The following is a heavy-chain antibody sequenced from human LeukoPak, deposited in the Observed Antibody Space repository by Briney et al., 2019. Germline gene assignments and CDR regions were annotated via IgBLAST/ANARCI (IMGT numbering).Heavy chain of an antibody. CDR2: INHSGST. J-gene: IGHJ4*02. V-gene: IGHV4-34*01. Sequence: PSETLSLTCAVYGGSFSGYYWSWIRQPPGKGLEWIGEINHSGSTNYNPSLKSRVTISVDTSKNQFSLKLSSVTAADTAVYYCARAVDTAMVPDYWGQGTLVTVSS. CDR3: ARAVDTAMVPDY. D-gene: IGHD5-18*01. CDR1: GGSFSGYY.